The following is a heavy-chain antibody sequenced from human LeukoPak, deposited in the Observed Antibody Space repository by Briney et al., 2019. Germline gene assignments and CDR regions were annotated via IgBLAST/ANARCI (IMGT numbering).Heavy chain of an antibody. CDR1: GFTFSSYE. CDR3: ARACGGDCYLSDY. J-gene: IGHJ4*02. CDR2: ISSSGSTI. D-gene: IGHD2-21*02. V-gene: IGHV3-48*03. Sequence: GGSLRLSCAASGFTFSSYEMNWVRQAPGKGLERVSYISSSGSTIYYADSVKGRFTISRDNAKNSLYLQMNSLRAEDTAVYYCARACGGDCYLSDYWGQGTLVTVSS.